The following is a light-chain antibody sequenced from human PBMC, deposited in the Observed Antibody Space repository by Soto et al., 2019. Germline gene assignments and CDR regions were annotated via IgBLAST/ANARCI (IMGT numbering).Light chain of an antibody. CDR1: SSDVGAYNS. CDR2: EVT. J-gene: IGLJ1*01. CDR3: KSYAGSNTYV. V-gene: IGLV2-8*01. Sequence: QSALTQPPSASGSPGQSVTISCTGTSSDVGAYNSVSWYQQHPGKAPKLIIYEVTKRPSGVPDRFSGSKSGKTASLTVSGLQAADEADYFCKSYAGSNTYVFGSGTKVTVL.